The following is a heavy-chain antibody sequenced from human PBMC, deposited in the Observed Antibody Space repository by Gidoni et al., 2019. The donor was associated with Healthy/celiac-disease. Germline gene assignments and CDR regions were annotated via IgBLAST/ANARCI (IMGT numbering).Heavy chain of an antibody. Sequence: QVQLVQSGAEVKKPGSSVKVSCKASGGTFSSYAISWVRQAPGQGLEWMGGIIPIFGTANYAQKFQGRVTITADKSTSTAYMELSSLRSEDTAVYYCARCDYYDSNVAWYFDLWGRGTLVTVSS. CDR2: IIPIFGTA. CDR1: GGTFSSYA. J-gene: IGHJ2*01. V-gene: IGHV1-69*06. D-gene: IGHD3-22*01. CDR3: ARCDYYDSNVAWYFDL.